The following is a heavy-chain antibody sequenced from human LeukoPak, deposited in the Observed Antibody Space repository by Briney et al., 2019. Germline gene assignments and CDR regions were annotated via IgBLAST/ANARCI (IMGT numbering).Heavy chain of an antibody. CDR3: AKDHGSGSYYNHGMDV. Sequence: GGSLRLSCEASGFTFTNTWMSWVRQAPGKGLEWVAVISYDGSNKYYADSVKGRFTISRDNSKNTLYLQMNSLRAEDTAVYYCAKDHGSGSYYNHGMDVWGQGTTVTVSS. V-gene: IGHV3-30*18. CDR1: GFTFTNTW. J-gene: IGHJ6*02. CDR2: ISYDGSNK. D-gene: IGHD3-10*01.